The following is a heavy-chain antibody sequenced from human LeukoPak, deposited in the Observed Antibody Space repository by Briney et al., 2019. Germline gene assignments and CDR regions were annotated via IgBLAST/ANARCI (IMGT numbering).Heavy chain of an antibody. CDR2: ISPDDSDI. CDR1: GFSFSDYW. CDR3: ARRGAPGWFDP. V-gene: IGHV5-51*01. J-gene: IGHJ5*02. D-gene: IGHD2-15*01. Sequence: GESLKISCKGSGFSFSDYWIGWVRQLPGKGLEWMGSISPDDSDIKYSPSFRGLVTISIDKSISTAYLQWSSLKASDSAMYYCARRGAPGWFDPWGQGTLVTVSS.